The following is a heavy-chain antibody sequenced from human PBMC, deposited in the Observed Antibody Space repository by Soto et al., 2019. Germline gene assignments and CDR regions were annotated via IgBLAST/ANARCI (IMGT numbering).Heavy chain of an antibody. CDR3: ASKSRGTPYYFDY. CDR2: INHSGST. J-gene: IGHJ4*02. Sequence: CVRQAPGQGLQWMGIINHSGSTNYNPSLKSRVTISVDTSKNQFSLKLSSVTAADTAVYYCASKSRGTPYYFDYWGQGTLVTVSS. D-gene: IGHD1-1*01. V-gene: IGHV4-34*01.